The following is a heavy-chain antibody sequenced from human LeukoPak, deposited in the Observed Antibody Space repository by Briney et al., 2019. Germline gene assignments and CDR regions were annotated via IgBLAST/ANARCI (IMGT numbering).Heavy chain of an antibody. J-gene: IGHJ4*02. D-gene: IGHD1-26*01. Sequence: SETLSLTCTVSGGSISSYYWSWIRQPPGKGLEYIGYIYYSGSTNYNPSLKSRVTISVDTSKNQFSLKLNSVTAADTAVYYCAIQTVGRDYWGQGTLVTVSS. CDR2: IYYSGST. CDR3: AIQTVGRDY. CDR1: GGSISSYY. V-gene: IGHV4-59*01.